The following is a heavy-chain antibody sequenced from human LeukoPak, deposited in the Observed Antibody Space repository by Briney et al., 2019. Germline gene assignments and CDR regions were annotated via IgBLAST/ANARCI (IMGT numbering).Heavy chain of an antibody. V-gene: IGHV1-18*01. CDR3: ARDLYGGNSEFDY. D-gene: IGHD4-23*01. J-gene: IGHJ4*02. Sequence: ASVKVSCKASGGTFSSYAISWVRQAPGQGLEWMGWISAYNGNTNYAQKLQGRVTMTTDTSTSTAYMELRSLRSDDTAVYYCARDLYGGNSEFDYWGQGTLVTVSS. CDR1: GGTFSSYA. CDR2: ISAYNGNT.